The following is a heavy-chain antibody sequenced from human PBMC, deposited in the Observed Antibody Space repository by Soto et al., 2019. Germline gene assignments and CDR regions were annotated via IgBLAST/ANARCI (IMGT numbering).Heavy chain of an antibody. Sequence: QVHLVQSGAEVKKPGASVKVSCKGSGYTFTSYGITWVRQAPGQGLEWMGWISAHNGNTDYAQKLQGRVTVTRDTSTSTAYMGLRSLRSDDTDVYYCARGRYGDYWGQGARVTVSS. CDR3: ARGRYGDY. CDR1: GYTFTSYG. CDR2: ISAHNGNT. D-gene: IGHD1-1*01. J-gene: IGHJ4*02. V-gene: IGHV1-18*01.